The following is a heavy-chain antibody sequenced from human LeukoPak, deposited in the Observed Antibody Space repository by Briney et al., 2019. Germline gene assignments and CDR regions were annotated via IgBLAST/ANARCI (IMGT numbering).Heavy chain of an antibody. CDR2: IIPIFGTA. Sequence: SVKVSCKASGGTFSSYAISWVRQAPGQGLEWMGGIIPIFGTANYAQKFQGRVTITTDESTSTAYMELSSLRSEDTAVYYCARGYCSSTSRYDLGEYDYWGQGTLVTVSS. J-gene: IGHJ4*02. V-gene: IGHV1-69*05. CDR1: GGTFSSYA. CDR3: ARGYCSSTSRYDLGEYDY. D-gene: IGHD2-2*01.